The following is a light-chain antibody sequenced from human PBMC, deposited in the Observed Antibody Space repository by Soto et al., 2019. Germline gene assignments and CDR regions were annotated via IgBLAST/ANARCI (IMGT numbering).Light chain of an antibody. CDR3: QQSYSTPII. CDR2: AAS. Sequence: DIQMTQSPSSLSASVGDRVTITCRASQSISSYLNWYKQKPVKAPKLLIYAASSLQSGVPSRFSGSGSGTDFTLTISSLQPEDFATYYCQQSYSTPIIFGQGTRLEIK. V-gene: IGKV1-39*01. CDR1: QSISSY. J-gene: IGKJ5*01.